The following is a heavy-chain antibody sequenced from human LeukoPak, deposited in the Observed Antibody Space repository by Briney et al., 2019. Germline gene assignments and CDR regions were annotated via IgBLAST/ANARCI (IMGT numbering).Heavy chain of an antibody. V-gene: IGHV3-21*04. CDR2: ISSSSSYI. CDR3: AKKNGAPDTRNGMDV. Sequence: GGSLRLSCAASGFTFSSYSMTWVRQAPGKGLEWVSSISSSSSYIYYADSAKGRFTISRDNSKNTAYLQMNSLRAEDTAVYYCAKKNGAPDTRNGMDVWGQGTTVTVSS. D-gene: IGHD2-8*01. J-gene: IGHJ6*02. CDR1: GFTFSSYS.